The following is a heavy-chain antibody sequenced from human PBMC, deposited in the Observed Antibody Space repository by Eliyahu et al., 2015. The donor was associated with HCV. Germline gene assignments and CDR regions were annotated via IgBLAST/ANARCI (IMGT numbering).Heavy chain of an antibody. Sequence: QAQLQQTGPGLVKPSQTLSLTCAIXGDSVXSNSAAWNWVRQSPSRGLXWLGRTFYRSWWISEYAPSVKGRILINADTSKNQISLHLKSVTPEDTAVYYCVREWLAGVGNIDDWGQGSLVTVSS. D-gene: IGHD3-10*01. CDR1: GDSVXSNSAA. CDR3: VREWLAGVGNIDD. V-gene: IGHV6-1*01. J-gene: IGHJ4*02. CDR2: TFYRSWWIS.